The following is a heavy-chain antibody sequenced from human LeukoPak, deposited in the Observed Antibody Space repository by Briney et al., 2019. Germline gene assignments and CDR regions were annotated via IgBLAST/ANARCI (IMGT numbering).Heavy chain of an antibody. CDR2: ISGSGGST. Sequence: GGSLRLSCAASGFTFSSYAMSWVRQAPGKGLEWVSAISGSGGSTYYADSVKGRFTISRDNSKNTLCLQMNSLRAEDTAVYYCAKDRGIVVVVAANYWGQGTLVTVSS. J-gene: IGHJ4*02. D-gene: IGHD2-15*01. CDR1: GFTFSSYA. CDR3: AKDRGIVVVVAANY. V-gene: IGHV3-23*01.